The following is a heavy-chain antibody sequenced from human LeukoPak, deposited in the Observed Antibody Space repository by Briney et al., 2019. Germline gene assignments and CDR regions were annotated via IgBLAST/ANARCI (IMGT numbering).Heavy chain of an antibody. CDR3: ARSAESSSWVEFDY. CDR2: IYDSGST. CDR1: GGSISSYY. J-gene: IGHJ4*02. Sequence: SETLSLTCTVSGGSISSYYWSWIRQPPGKGLEWIGYIYDSGSTHYNPSLKSLVTISVDTSKNQFSLKLTSVTAADTAVYYCARSAESSSWVEFDYWGQGTLVTVSS. D-gene: IGHD6-13*01. V-gene: IGHV4-59*01.